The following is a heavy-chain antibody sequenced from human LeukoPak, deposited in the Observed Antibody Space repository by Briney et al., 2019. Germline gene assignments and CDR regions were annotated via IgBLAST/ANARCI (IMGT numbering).Heavy chain of an antibody. J-gene: IGHJ4*02. CDR2: ISSSGSTI. CDR1: GFTFSDYY. V-gene: IGHV3-11*01. Sequence: PGGSLRLSCAASGFTFSDYYMSWIRQAPGKGLEWVSYISSSGSTIYYADSVKGRFTISRDNAKNSLYLQMNSLRAEDTAVYHCASGGVSSTIFGVVIPHFDYWGQGTLVTVSS. CDR3: ASGGVSSTIFGVVIPHFDY. D-gene: IGHD3-3*01.